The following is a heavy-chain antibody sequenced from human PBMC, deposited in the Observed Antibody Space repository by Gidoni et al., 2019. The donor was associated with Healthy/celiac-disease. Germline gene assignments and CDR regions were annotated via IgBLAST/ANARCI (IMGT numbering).Heavy chain of an antibody. V-gene: IGHV3-23*01. D-gene: IGHD5-12*01. J-gene: IGHJ4*02. CDR1: GFSFSSYA. CDR2: ISGSGGST. Sequence: EVQLLESGGGLVQPGGSLRLFCAASGFSFSSYAMSWVRQAPGKGLEWVSAISGSGGSTYYADSVKGRFTISRDNSKNTLYLQMNSLRAEDTAVYYCAKERRRDGYNYVDYWGQGTLVTVSS. CDR3: AKERRRDGYNYVDY.